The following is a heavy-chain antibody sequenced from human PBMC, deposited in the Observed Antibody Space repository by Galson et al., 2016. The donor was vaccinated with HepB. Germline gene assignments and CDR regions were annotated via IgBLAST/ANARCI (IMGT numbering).Heavy chain of an antibody. V-gene: IGHV3-15*01. CDR2: VKRKSDGGTT. J-gene: IGHJ3*01. CDR1: GFNFTNAW. Sequence: SLRLSCAASGFNFTNAWMSWVRQAPGKGLEWVGRVKRKSDGGTTDYTAPVKGRFTISRDDSEKKLYLQLNNLKTEDTAVYYCSTIGKWGQGTVVTV. CDR3: STIGK.